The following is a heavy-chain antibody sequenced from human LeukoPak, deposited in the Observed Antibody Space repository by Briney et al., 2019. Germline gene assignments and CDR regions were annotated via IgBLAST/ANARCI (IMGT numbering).Heavy chain of an antibody. Sequence: GGSLRLSCAASGFTFSSYWMSWVRQAPGKGLEWVANIKQDGSEKYYVDSVKGRFTISRDNAKNSLYLQMNSLRAEDTAVYYCAREYYYGSGSYVDYWGQGTLVTVSS. CDR2: IKQDGSEK. V-gene: IGHV3-7*01. CDR1: GFTFSSYW. D-gene: IGHD3-10*01. CDR3: AREYYYGSGSYVDY. J-gene: IGHJ4*02.